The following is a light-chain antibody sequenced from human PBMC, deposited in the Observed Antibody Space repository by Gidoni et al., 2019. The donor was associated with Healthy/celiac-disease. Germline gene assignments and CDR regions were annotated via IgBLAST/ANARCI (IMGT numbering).Light chain of an antibody. Sequence: QSSLTQPPSVSWSPRQSVTITCTGTSSDVGRYNRVSWYQQPPGTAPNLMIYEVSNRPSGVPDRFSGSKSGNTASLTISGLQAEDEADYYCSSYTSSSTVVFGGGTKLTVL. CDR1: SSDVGRYNR. V-gene: IGLV2-18*02. CDR3: SSYTSSSTVV. CDR2: EVS. J-gene: IGLJ2*01.